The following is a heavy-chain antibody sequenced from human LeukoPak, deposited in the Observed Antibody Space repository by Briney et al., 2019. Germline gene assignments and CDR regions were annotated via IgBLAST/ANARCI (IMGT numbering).Heavy chain of an antibody. D-gene: IGHD6-13*01. V-gene: IGHV4-38-2*01. CDR3: ARAPAGTRSEEGYYYYYVDV. CDR1: GYYMSSSYY. J-gene: IGHJ6*03. Sequence: PSETLSLTCAVSGYYMSSSYYWGWIRQPPGKGLEWIGSIYHSGSTYYNPSLKSRVTISVDTSKNQFSLKLSSVTAAHTAVYYCARAPAGTRSEEGYYYYYVDVWGKGTTVTVSS. CDR2: IYHSGST.